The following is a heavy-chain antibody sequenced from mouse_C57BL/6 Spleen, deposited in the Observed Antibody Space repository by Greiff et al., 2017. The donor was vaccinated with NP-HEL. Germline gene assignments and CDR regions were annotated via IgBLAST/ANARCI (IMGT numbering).Heavy chain of an antibody. Sequence: EVQGVESGGGLVQPGGSMKLSCAASGFTFSDAWMDWVRQSPEKGLEWVAEIRNKANNNATYYAESVKGRFTISRDDSKSSVYLQMNSLRAEDTGIYYCTPPYYYGSSYWGQGTLVTVSA. J-gene: IGHJ3*01. CDR2: IRNKANNNAT. CDR3: TPPYYYGSSY. D-gene: IGHD1-1*01. V-gene: IGHV6-6*01. CDR1: GFTFSDAW.